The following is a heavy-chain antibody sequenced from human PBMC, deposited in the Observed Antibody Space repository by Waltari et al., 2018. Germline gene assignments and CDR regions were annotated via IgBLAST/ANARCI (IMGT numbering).Heavy chain of an antibody. CDR1: GGTFSSYA. Sequence: QVQLVQSGAEVKKPGSSVKVSCKASGGTFSSYAISWVRQAPGQGLEWMGGIIPIFGKANYAQKFQGRVTITADESTSTAYMELSSLRSEDTAVYYCARARNYYDSSGYPHWGQGTLVTVSS. D-gene: IGHD3-22*01. J-gene: IGHJ4*02. CDR3: ARARNYYDSSGYPH. V-gene: IGHV1-69*12. CDR2: IIPIFGKA.